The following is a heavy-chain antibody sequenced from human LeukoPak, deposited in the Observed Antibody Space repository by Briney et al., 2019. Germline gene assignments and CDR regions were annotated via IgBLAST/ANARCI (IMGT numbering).Heavy chain of an antibody. D-gene: IGHD6-13*01. V-gene: IGHV3-7*01. CDR1: GFTFSSYW. CDR2: IKQDGSEK. CDR3: ARVYSSSWYVNYFDY. J-gene: IGHJ4*02. Sequence: GGSLRLSCAASGFTFSSYWMSWVRQAPGKGLEWVANIKQDGSEKYHVDSVKGRLTISRDNAKNSLYLQMNSLRAEDTAVYYCARVYSSSWYVNYFDYWGQGTLVTVSS.